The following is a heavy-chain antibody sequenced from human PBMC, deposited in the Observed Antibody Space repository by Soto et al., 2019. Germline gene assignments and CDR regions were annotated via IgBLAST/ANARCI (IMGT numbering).Heavy chain of an antibody. D-gene: IGHD2-2*01. Sequence: GESLKISCAASGFTFSNAWMSWVRQAPGKGLEWGGRIKSKTDGGTTDYETPVKGRFSTSRDDSKNTLYLQMNSLKTEVTAVYYSTTGFPVVVPAAMRGSVVRAVDYWGQGTLVTVSS. J-gene: IGHJ4*02. CDR1: GFTFSNAW. CDR3: TTGFPVVVPAAMRGSVVRAVDY. CDR2: IKSKTDGGTT. V-gene: IGHV3-15*01.